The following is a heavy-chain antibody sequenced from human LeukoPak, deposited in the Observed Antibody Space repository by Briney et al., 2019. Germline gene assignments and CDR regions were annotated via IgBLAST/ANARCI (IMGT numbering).Heavy chain of an antibody. CDR1: GFTFSSYS. J-gene: IGHJ6*02. Sequence: GGSLRPSCAASGFTFSSYSMNWVRQAPGKGLEWVSSISSSSSYIYYADSVKGRFTISRDNAKNSLYLQMNSLRAENTAVYYCARDRSPYNWNPVGELYYYYYGMDVWGQGTTVTVSS. V-gene: IGHV3-21*01. CDR3: ARDRSPYNWNPVGELYYYYYGMDV. CDR2: ISSSSSYI. D-gene: IGHD1-1*01.